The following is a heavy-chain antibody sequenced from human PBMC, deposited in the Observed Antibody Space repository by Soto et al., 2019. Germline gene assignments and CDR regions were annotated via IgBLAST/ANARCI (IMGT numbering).Heavy chain of an antibody. CDR3: ARYFMVPVDFFDY. J-gene: IGHJ4*02. CDR1: NGSLSSNY. Sequence: SETLSLTCTVSNGSLSSNYWSWIRQSPGKGLEWIGNIYYSGSTNYNPSLKSRVTMSVDTSKNQFTLKLSSVTAADTGVYFCARYFMVPVDFFDYCGQGTLVTVYS. D-gene: IGHD3-10*01. V-gene: IGHV4-59*01. CDR2: IYYSGST.